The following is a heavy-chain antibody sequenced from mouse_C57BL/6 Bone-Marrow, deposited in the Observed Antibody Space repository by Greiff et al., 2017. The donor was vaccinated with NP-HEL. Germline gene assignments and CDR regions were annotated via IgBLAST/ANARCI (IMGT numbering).Heavy chain of an antibody. V-gene: IGHV1-22*01. Sequence: EVQLQESGPELVKPGASVKMSCKASGYTFTDYNMHWVKQSHGKSLEWIGYINPNNGGTSYNQKFKGKATLTVNKSSSTAYMELRSLTSEDSAVYYCAREDYYGSSYWYFDVWGTGTTVTVSS. J-gene: IGHJ1*03. CDR3: AREDYYGSSYWYFDV. CDR2: INPNNGGT. D-gene: IGHD1-1*01. CDR1: GYTFTDYN.